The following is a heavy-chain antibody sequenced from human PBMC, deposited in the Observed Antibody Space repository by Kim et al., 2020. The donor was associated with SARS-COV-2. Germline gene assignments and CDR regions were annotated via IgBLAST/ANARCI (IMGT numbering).Heavy chain of an antibody. D-gene: IGHD3-10*01. J-gene: IGHJ4*02. CDR1: GYTFTSYA. CDR2: INADNGNT. Sequence: ASVKVSCKASGYTFTSYAMHWVRQAPGQRLEWMGWINADNGNTKYSQNFQGRVTITRDTSASTAYMELSSLRSEDTAVYYCARGRGSGSPYVLDYWGQGTLVTVSS. V-gene: IGHV1-3*01. CDR3: ARGRGSGSPYVLDY.